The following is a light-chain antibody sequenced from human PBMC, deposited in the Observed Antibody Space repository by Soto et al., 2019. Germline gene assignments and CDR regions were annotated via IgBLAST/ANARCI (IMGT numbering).Light chain of an antibody. CDR2: KNN. CDR1: NSGSKS. Sequence: SYELTQPLSVSVAPGQTARITCGENNSGSKSVHWYQQKPGQAPVLVIYKNNNRPSGIPERFSGSNSGNTATLTLSRAQAGDEADYYCQVWDSSTAFVVFGGGTKLTVL. CDR3: QVWDSSTAFVV. V-gene: IGLV3-9*01. J-gene: IGLJ2*01.